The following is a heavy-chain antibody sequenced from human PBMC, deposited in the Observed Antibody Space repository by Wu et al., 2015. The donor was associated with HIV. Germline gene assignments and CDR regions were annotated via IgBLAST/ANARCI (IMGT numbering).Heavy chain of an antibody. D-gene: IGHD2-2*01. CDR1: GYTFTGYY. CDR2: INPNSGGT. CDR3: ARAIIRPAAIAYYYYMDV. V-gene: IGHV1-2*02. Sequence: QVQLVQSGAEVKKPGASVKVSCKASGYTFTGYYMHWVRQAPGQGLEWMGWINPNSGGTNYAQKFQGRVTMTRDTSISTAYMELSRLRSDDTAVYYCARAIIRPAAIAYYYYMDVWGKGTTVTVSS. J-gene: IGHJ6*03.